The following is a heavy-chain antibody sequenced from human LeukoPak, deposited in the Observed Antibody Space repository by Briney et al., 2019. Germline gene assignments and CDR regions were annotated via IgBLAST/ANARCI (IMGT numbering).Heavy chain of an antibody. CDR3: ARDLNYDFWSGYQINWFDP. V-gene: IGHV3-21*01. D-gene: IGHD3-3*01. CDR2: ISSSSSYI. CDR1: GFTFSSYS. Sequence: GGSLRLSCAASGFTFSSYSMNWVRQAPGKGLEWVSSISSSSSYIYYADSVKGRFTISRDNAKNSLYLQMNSPRAEDTAVYYCARDLNYDFWSGYQINWFDPWGQGTLVTVSS. J-gene: IGHJ5*02.